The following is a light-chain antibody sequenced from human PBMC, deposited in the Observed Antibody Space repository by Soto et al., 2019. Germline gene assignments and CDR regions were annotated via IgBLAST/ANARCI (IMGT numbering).Light chain of an antibody. CDR3: QQYNNWPPIT. V-gene: IGKV3-15*01. Sequence: EIVMTQSPSTRSVSPGQRATLSCRASQSVSSNLAWYQQKPGQAPRLLIYGASTRATGIPARFSGSGSGTEFTLTISSLQSEDFAVYYCQQYNNWPPITFGQGTRLEIK. CDR2: GAS. J-gene: IGKJ5*01. CDR1: QSVSSN.